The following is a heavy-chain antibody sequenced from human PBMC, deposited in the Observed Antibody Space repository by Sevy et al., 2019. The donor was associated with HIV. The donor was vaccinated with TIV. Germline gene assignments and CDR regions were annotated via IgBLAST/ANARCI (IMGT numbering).Heavy chain of an antibody. CDR2: ISYDGSNK. V-gene: IGHV3-30*18. CDR1: GFTFSSYG. CDR3: AKDLTIFGVVYGLDV. Sequence: GGSLRLSCAASGFTFSSYGMHWVRQAPGKGLEWVAVISYDGSNKYYADSVKGRFTISRDNSKNTLYLQMNSLRAEDTAAYYCAKDLTIFGVVYGLDVWAQGTTVTVS. D-gene: IGHD3-3*01. J-gene: IGHJ6*02.